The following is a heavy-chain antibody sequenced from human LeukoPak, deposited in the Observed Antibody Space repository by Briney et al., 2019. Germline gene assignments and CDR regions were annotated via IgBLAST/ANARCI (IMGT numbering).Heavy chain of an antibody. J-gene: IGHJ4*02. CDR2: IIPILGIA. V-gene: IGHV1-69*04. D-gene: IGHD3-22*01. CDR1: GGTXSSYA. CDR3: ARDKYDSSGYYYGVEGYYFDY. Sequence: ASVKVSCKASGGTXSSYAISGVRQAPGQGLEWMGRIIPILGIANYAQKFQGRVTITADKSTSTAYMELSSLRSEDTAVYYCARDKYDSSGYYYGVEGYYFDYWGQGTLVTVSS.